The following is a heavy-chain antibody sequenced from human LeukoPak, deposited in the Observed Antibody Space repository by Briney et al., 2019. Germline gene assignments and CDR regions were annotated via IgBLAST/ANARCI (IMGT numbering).Heavy chain of an antibody. Sequence: SQTLSLTCTVSGGSISSDGYYWSWIRQPAGKGLEWIGRIYTSGSTNYNPSLKSRLTISLDTYKNQFSLKMSSVTAADTAVYYCARGELGYFDYWGQGTLVTVSS. CDR2: IYTSGST. D-gene: IGHD3-16*01. V-gene: IGHV4-61*02. J-gene: IGHJ4*02. CDR1: GGSISSDGYY. CDR3: ARGELGYFDY.